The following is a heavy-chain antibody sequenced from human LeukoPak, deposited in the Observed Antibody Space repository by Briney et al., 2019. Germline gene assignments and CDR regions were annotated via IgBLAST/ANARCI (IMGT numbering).Heavy chain of an antibody. D-gene: IGHD2-2*01. CDR2: IYYSGST. CDR3: ARPSIPSAAASALDI. V-gene: IGHV4-39*07. CDR1: GGSISSSSYY. Sequence: SETLSLTCTVSGGSISSSSYYWGWIRQPPGKGLEWIGSIYYSGSTYYNPSLKSRVTISVDRSKNQFSLKMTSVTVADTAVYYCARPSIPSAAASALDIWGQGTMVTVSS. J-gene: IGHJ3*02.